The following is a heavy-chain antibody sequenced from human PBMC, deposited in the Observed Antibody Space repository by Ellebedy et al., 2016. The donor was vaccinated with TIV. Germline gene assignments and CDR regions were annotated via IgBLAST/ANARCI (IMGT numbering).Heavy chain of an antibody. CDR2: IKQDGSEK. J-gene: IGHJ4*02. CDR1: GFTFSSYW. CDR3: ASPIATRPDY. D-gene: IGHD6-6*01. V-gene: IGHV3-7*03. Sequence: GESLKIPCSASGFTFSSYWMSWVRQAPGKGLEWVANIKQDGSEKYYVDSVKGRFTISRDNAKHSLYLQMNSLRAEDTAVYYCASPIATRPDYWGQGTLVTVSS.